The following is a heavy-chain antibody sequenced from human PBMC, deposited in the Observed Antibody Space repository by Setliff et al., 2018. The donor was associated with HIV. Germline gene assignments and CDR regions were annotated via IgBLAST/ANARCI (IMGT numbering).Heavy chain of an antibody. J-gene: IGHJ4*02. CDR2: INTSGST. D-gene: IGHD5-18*01. CDR3: ARGQGRFSFGAQLGYYFDY. V-gene: IGHV4-4*08. Sequence: TSETVSLTCTVSSGSTTSYSWNWIRQPPGKGLEWIGYINTSGSTNYNPSLKSRVTISVDTSKDQFSLKLSSVTAADTAVYYCARGQGRFSFGAQLGYYFDYGGQGTLVTVSS. CDR1: SGSTTSYS.